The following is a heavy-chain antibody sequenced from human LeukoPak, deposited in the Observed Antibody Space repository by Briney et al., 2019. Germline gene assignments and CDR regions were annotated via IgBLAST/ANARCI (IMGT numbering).Heavy chain of an antibody. CDR2: ISWNSGSI. J-gene: IGHJ4*02. V-gene: IGHV3-9*01. CDR1: GFTFDDYS. D-gene: IGHD3-22*01. Sequence: SLRLSCGASGFTFDDYSMNWVRQAPGKGLEGGSGISWNSGSIGYADSVKGRFTISRDNAKNSLYLQMNSLRAEDTALYYCAKGTYYYDSSGYYPNYFDYWGQGTLVTVSS. CDR3: AKGTYYYDSSGYYPNYFDY.